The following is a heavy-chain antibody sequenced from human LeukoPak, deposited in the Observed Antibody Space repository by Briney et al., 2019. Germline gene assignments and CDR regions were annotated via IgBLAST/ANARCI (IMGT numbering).Heavy chain of an antibody. V-gene: IGHV3-30*02. CDR2: IRYDGSNK. J-gene: IGHJ4*02. Sequence: PGGSLRLSCAASGFTFSSYGMHWVRQAPGKGLEWVAFIRYDGSNKYCVDSVNGRFTISRDNSKNTLYLQMNSLRAEDTAVYYCAKDRGLTGDLRGFDYWGQGTLVTVSS. CDR1: GFTFSSYG. CDR3: AKDRGLTGDLRGFDY. D-gene: IGHD7-27*01.